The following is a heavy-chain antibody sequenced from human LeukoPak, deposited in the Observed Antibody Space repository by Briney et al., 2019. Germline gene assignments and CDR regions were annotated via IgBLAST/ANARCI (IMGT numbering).Heavy chain of an antibody. J-gene: IGHJ4*02. CDR2: IYYSGST. D-gene: IGHD3/OR15-3a*01. CDR1: GGSISSYY. V-gene: IGHV4-59*01. Sequence: SETLSLTCTVSGGSISSYYWSWIRQPAGKGLEWIGSIYYSGSTYYNPSLKSRVTISVDTSKNQFSLKLSSVTAADTAVYYCARLGRGTGYYDYWGQGTLVTVSS. CDR3: ARLGRGTGYYDY.